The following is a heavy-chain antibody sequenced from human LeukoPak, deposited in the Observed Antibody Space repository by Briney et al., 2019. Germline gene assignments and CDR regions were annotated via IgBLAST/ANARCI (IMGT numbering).Heavy chain of an antibody. CDR1: GFTFSGHF. D-gene: IGHD1-26*01. CDR2: ISINGDKT. CDR3: IKDRIGTWSFDH. V-gene: IGHV3-64D*06. J-gene: IGHJ4*02. Sequence: GGSLRLSCSASGFTFSGHFMHWVRQAPGKGLEYVSSISINGDKTYYAESVKGRFTISRDNSKNTLYLQLSSLRVEDTAVYYCIKDRIGTWSFDHWGQGTLLTASS.